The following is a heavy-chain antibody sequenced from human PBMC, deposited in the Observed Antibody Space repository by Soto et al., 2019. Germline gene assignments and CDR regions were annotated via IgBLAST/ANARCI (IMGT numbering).Heavy chain of an antibody. CDR3: ASRAARPEVDY. CDR2: IIPIFGTA. D-gene: IGHD6-6*01. V-gene: IGHV1-69*13. J-gene: IGHJ4*02. Sequence: ASVKVSCKASGGTFSSYAISWVRQAPGQGLEWMGGIIPIFGTANYAQKFQGRVTITADESTSTAYMELSSLRSEDTAVYYCASRAARPEVDYWGQGTLVTVSS. CDR1: GGTFSSYA.